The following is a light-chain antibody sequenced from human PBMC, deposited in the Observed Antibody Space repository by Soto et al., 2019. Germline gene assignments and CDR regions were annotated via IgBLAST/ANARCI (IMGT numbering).Light chain of an antibody. CDR1: QSIWRYS. CDR3: HNYDFSPL. V-gene: IGKV3-20*01. J-gene: IGKJ2*01. CDR2: GAV. Sequence: EIALTQSPATLSLSPGDSATLSCRASQSIWRYSLSWDHQRPGQAPRLLISGAVARATGVPARFSGSFSGTDFTLTIDSLEPEDFGVYFCHNYDFSPLFGQGTKLEIK.